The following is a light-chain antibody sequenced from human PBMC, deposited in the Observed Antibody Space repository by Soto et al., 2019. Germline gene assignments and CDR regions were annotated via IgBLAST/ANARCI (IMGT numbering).Light chain of an antibody. J-gene: IGKJ1*01. CDR2: AAS. Sequence: AIRVTQSPSALSASVGDRVTITCRASQDIAIYLAWYQQKPGEAPKLLIYAASTLYGGVPSRFSGSGSGTDFALTITSLQAEDSATYYCLQDINYPWTFGQGTKVDI. CDR1: QDIAIY. CDR3: LQDINYPWT. V-gene: IGKV1-6*01.